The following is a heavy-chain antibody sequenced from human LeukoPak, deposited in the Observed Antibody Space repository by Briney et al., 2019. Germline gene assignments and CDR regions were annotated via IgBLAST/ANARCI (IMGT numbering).Heavy chain of an antibody. D-gene: IGHD5-18*01. V-gene: IGHV3-30*18. CDR1: GFTFSSYG. CDR2: ISYDGSNK. CDR3: AKDQGEVIQLWLHPFDY. J-gene: IGHJ4*02. Sequence: GGSLRLSCAASGFTFSSYGMHWVRQAPGKGLEWVAVISYDGSNKYYADSVKGRFTISRDNSKNSLYLQMNSLRAEDTAVYYCAKDQGEVIQLWLHPFDYWGQGTLVTVSS.